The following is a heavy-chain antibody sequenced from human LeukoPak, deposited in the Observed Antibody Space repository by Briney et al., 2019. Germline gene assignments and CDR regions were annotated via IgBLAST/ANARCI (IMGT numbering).Heavy chain of an antibody. D-gene: IGHD4-11*01. CDR2: IWHDGSYK. Sequence: PGRSLRLSCAASGFTFNNHAMHWVRQAPGKGLEGVAMIWHDGSYKYYADSVTGRFTISRDDSQNTLYLQMNSLRAEDTAVYYCARDGRHNYNLDYWGTEPWSPSPQ. V-gene: IGHV3-33*01. CDR3: ARDGRHNYNLDY. CDR1: GFTFNNHA. J-gene: IGHJ4*01.